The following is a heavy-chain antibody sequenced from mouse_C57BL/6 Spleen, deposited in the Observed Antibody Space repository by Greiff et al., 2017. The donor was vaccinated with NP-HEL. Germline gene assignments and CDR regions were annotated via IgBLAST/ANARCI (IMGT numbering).Heavy chain of an antibody. Sequence: VQLVESGAELVRPGASVTLSCKASGYTFTDYEMHWVKQTPVHGLEWIGAIDPETGGTAYNQKFKGKAILTADKSSSTAYMELRSLTSEDSAVYYCTRWLKGYFDYWGQGTTLTVSS. CDR2: IDPETGGT. CDR1: GYTFTDYE. CDR3: TRWLKGYFDY. V-gene: IGHV1-15*01. D-gene: IGHD2-2*01. J-gene: IGHJ2*01.